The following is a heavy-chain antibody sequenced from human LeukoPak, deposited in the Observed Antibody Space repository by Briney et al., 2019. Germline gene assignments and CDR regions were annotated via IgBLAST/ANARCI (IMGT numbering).Heavy chain of an antibody. D-gene: IGHD1-20*01. CDR1: GVSISSGGYS. V-gene: IGHV4-31*11. J-gene: IGHJ5*02. CDR3: AKHSNWNAGVDWFDP. CDR2: IYYSGST. Sequence: SQTLSLTCAVSGVSISSGGYSWGWIRQPPGKGLEWIGYIYYSGSTYYNPSLKSRVTISVDTSKNQFSLKLSSVTAADTAVYYCAKHSNWNAGVDWFDPWGQGTLVTVSS.